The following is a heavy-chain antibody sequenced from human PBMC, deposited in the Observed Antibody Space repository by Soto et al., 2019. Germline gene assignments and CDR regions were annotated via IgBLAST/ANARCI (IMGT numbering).Heavy chain of an antibody. J-gene: IGHJ5*02. D-gene: IGHD2-8*01. CDR1: GGSISSGDYY. Sequence: SETLSLTCTVSGGSISSGDYYWSWIRQPPGKGLEWIGYIYYSGSTYYNPSLKSRVTISVDTSKNQFSLKLSSVTAADTAVYYCASWQEYCTNGVCYNWFDPWGQGTLVTVYS. V-gene: IGHV4-30-4*01. CDR3: ASWQEYCTNGVCYNWFDP. CDR2: IYYSGST.